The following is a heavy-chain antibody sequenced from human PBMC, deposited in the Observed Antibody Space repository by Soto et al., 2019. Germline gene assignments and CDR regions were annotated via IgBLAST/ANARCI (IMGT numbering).Heavy chain of an antibody. J-gene: IGHJ3*02. CDR2: INSDGSST. CDR1: GFTFSSYW. V-gene: IGHV3-74*01. CDR3: ARVCGGDCYSPGVVAFAS. D-gene: IGHD2-21*02. Sequence: EVQLVESGGGLVQPGGSLRLSCAASGFTFSSYWMHWVRQAPGKGLVWVSRINSDGSSTSYADSVKGRFTISRDNAKNTLYLQMNSLRAEDTAVYYCARVCGGDCYSPGVVAFASWVQGTMVTVSS.